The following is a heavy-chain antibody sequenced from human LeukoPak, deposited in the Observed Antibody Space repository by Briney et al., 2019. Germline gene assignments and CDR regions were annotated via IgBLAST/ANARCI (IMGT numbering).Heavy chain of an antibody. V-gene: IGHV3-7*01. CDR2: IKRDGSEK. CDR1: GFTLSIYW. J-gene: IGHJ4*02. CDR3: ARHLVSDY. D-gene: IGHD2-8*02. Sequence: GGSLRLSCAASGFTLSIYWMSWVRQAPGKGLEWVGNIKRDGSEKYYVDSVKGRFTICRDNAKNSLYLQMNSLRAEGTAVYYCARHLVSDYWGEGRLVTVSS.